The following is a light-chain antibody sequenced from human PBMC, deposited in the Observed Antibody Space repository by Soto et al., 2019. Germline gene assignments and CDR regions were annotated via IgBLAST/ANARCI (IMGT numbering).Light chain of an antibody. Sequence: SVSGSPGQSVTISCTGTSSDVGGYNYVSWYQQHPGKAPKLMIYDVSKRPSGVPDRFSGSKSGNTASLTISGLQAEDEADYYCCSYAGSHYVFGTGTKVTVL. CDR2: DVS. CDR1: SSDVGGYNY. V-gene: IGLV2-11*01. J-gene: IGLJ1*01. CDR3: CSYAGSHYV.